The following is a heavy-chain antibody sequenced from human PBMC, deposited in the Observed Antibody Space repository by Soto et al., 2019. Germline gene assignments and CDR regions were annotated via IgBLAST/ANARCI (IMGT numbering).Heavy chain of an antibody. Sequence: SETLSLTCTVSGGSISSGGYYWSWIRQHPGKGLEWIGYIYYSGSTYYNPSLKSRVTISVDTSKNQFSLKLSSVTAADTAVYYCARRGYSNYGDYYFDYWGQGTLVTVSS. D-gene: IGHD4-4*01. CDR3: ARRGYSNYGDYYFDY. CDR2: IYYSGST. V-gene: IGHV4-31*03. CDR1: GGSISSGGYY. J-gene: IGHJ4*02.